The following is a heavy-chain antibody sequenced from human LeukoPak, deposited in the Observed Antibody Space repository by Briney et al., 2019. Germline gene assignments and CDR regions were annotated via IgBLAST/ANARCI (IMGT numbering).Heavy chain of an antibody. CDR1: GGSFSRYD. D-gene: IGHD5-12*01. Sequence: SETLSLTCAVYGGSFSRYDWIWIRQPPGKGLEWIGEINHSGRTNYNPSLKSRVTISVDTSRNQFSLKMSCVNAEDTAVYYCARDRIVATTYYYYYGMEVWGKGITVTVS. J-gene: IGHJ6*04. V-gene: IGHV4-34*01. CDR3: ARDRIVATTYYYYYGMEV. CDR2: INHSGRT.